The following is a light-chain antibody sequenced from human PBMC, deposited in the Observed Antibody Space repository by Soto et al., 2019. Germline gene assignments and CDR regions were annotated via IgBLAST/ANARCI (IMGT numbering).Light chain of an antibody. J-gene: IGKJ2*01. CDR2: AAS. V-gene: IGKV1-39*01. Sequence: DIQMTQSPSSLSASVRDRVTVTCQASQSIINYLNWYQQKPGKAPNLLISAASSLQSGVPSRFSGSGSGTDFTLTISSLQPEDFATYDCQQSYSTPRTFGQGTKLEIK. CDR3: QQSYSTPRT. CDR1: QSIINY.